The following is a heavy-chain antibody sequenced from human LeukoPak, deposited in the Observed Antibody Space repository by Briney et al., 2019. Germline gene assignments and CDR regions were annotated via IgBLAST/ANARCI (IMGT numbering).Heavy chain of an antibody. CDR3: AKSPGTTGWFDP. J-gene: IGHJ5*02. V-gene: IGHV3-23*01. D-gene: IGHD1-1*01. Sequence: GGSLRLSCAASGFTFSTYGMSWVRQAPGKGLDWVSGISGSGATIYYAVSVKGRFTISRDNSKNTLYLQMNSLRAEDTAVYYCAKSPGTTGWFDPWGQGTLVTVSS. CDR2: ISGSGATI. CDR1: GFTFSTYG.